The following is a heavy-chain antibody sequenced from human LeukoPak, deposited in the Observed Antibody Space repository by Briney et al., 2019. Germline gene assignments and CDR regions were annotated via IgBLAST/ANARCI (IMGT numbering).Heavy chain of an antibody. CDR2: IYYSGST. CDR1: GGSISSGGYY. J-gene: IGHJ4*02. Sequence: PSETLSLTCTVSGGSISSGGYYWSWIRQHPGKGLEWIGYIYYSGSTYYNPSLKSRVTISVDTSKNQFSLKLSSVTAADTAVYYCARDGLAEYYFEYWGQGTLVTVSS. CDR3: ARDGLAEYYFEY. V-gene: IGHV4-31*03. D-gene: IGHD6-19*01.